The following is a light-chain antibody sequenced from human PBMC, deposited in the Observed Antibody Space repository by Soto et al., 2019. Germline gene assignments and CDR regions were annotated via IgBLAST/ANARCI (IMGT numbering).Light chain of an antibody. J-gene: IGKJ1*01. CDR1: QTISHG. Sequence: DIQMTQSPSTLSASVGDRITNSCRASQTISHGLAWYQQKPGKAPNLLIYGVSNLASGVPSRFSGTGSGTEFTLTLSSLRPDDFATYYCQQYGGYSRTFGHGTKVEIK. V-gene: IGKV1-5*03. CDR2: GVS. CDR3: QQYGGYSRT.